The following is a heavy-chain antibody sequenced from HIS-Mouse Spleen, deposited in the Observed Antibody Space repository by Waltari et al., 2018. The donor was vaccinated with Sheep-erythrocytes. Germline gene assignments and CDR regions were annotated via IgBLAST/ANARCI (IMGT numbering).Heavy chain of an antibody. V-gene: IGHV1-2*02. D-gene: IGHD1-26*01. Sequence: HWVRQAPGQGLEWMGWINPNSGGTNYAQKFQGRVTMTRDTSISTAYMELSRLRSDDTAVYYCAGYSGSLDYWGQGTLVTVSS. CDR3: AGYSGSLDY. CDR2: INPNSGGT. J-gene: IGHJ4*02.